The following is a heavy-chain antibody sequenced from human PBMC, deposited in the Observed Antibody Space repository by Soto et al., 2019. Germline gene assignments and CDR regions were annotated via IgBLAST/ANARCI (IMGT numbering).Heavy chain of an antibody. CDR2: IIPIFGTA. CDR3: ARGAAGATARFDP. Sequence: SVKVSCKASGGTFSSYAISWVRQAPGQGLEWMGGIIPIFGTANYAQRFQGRVTITADESTSTAYMELSSLRSEDTAVYYCARGAAGATARFDPWGQGTLVTVS. J-gene: IGHJ5*02. V-gene: IGHV1-69*13. CDR1: GGTFSSYA. D-gene: IGHD1-26*01.